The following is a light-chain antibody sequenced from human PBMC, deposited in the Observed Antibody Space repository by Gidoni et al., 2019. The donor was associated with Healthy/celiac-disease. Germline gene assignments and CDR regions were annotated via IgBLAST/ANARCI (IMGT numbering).Light chain of an antibody. J-gene: IGLJ3*02. CDR3: QSADSSGTYTV. V-gene: IGLV3-25*02. CDR2: KDS. Sequence: SYELTQPPSVPLSPGQTARITCSGDALPKQYAYWYQQKPGQAPVLVIYKDSERPSGIPERFSGSSSGTTVTLTISGVQAEDEADYYCQSADSSGTYTVFGGGTKLTVL. CDR1: ALPKQY.